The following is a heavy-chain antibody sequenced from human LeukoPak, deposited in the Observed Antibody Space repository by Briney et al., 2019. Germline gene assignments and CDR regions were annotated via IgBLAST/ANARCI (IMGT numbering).Heavy chain of an antibody. J-gene: IGHJ4*02. V-gene: IGHV1-3*03. D-gene: IGHD1-26*01. CDR3: ARRGGSTNFDY. Sequence: ASVKVSCKASGYTFTSYAIHWVRQAPGQRLEWLGWINTRNGNTKYSQEFQDRVTITSDTSASTAYMEVNSLRSDDMAVYYCARRGGSTNFDYWGQGTLVTVSS. CDR2: INTRNGNT. CDR1: GYTFTSYA.